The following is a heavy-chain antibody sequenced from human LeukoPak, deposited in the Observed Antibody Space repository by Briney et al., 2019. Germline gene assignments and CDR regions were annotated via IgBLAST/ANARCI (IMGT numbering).Heavy chain of an antibody. CDR2: MSGSAGST. D-gene: IGHD3-3*01. J-gene: IGHJ4*02. V-gene: IGHV3-23*01. Sequence: GGSLRLSCAASGFTFSSYAMSWVRQAPGKGLEWVPAMSGSAGSTYYADSVKGRFTISRDNSKNTLYLQMNSLRAEDTAVYYCAKVGGYYDFWSGYFDYWGQGTLVTVSS. CDR3: AKVGGYYDFWSGYFDY. CDR1: GFTFSSYA.